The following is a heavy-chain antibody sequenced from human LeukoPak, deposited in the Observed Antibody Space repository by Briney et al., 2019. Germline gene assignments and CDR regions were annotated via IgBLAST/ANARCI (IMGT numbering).Heavy chain of an antibody. CDR1: GGSISTITYY. J-gene: IGHJ4*02. D-gene: IGHD1-7*01. CDR3: ARLYGNYQNYFDY. Sequence: SETLSLTCTVSGGSISTITYYWGWIRQPPGKGLEWVGHMYYRGNTFYNPSLKSRVTISVDTSKNQFSLKLRSVTAADTAVYYCARLYGNYQNYFDYWGQGTLVTASS. CDR2: MYYRGNT. V-gene: IGHV4-39*07.